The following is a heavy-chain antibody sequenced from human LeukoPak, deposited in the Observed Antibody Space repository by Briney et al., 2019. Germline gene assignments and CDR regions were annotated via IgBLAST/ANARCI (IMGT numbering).Heavy chain of an antibody. CDR3: ARAPRWELPSH. D-gene: IGHD1-26*01. J-gene: IGHJ4*02. V-gene: IGHV3-30*02. CDR1: GFTFSGYG. CDR2: IRYDGSKK. Sequence: GGSLRLSCAASGFTFSGYGMHWVRQAPGKGLEWVAFIRYDGSKKYYADSVEGRFTISRDNSKNTLYLQMNSLRAEDTAVYYCARAPRWELPSHWGQGTLVTVSS.